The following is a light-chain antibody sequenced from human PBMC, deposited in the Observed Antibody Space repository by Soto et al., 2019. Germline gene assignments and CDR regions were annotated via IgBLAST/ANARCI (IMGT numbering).Light chain of an antibody. CDR3: QQYNNWPKT. CDR2: GTS. V-gene: IGKV3-15*01. CDR1: LSVSST. J-gene: IGKJ1*01. Sequence: EIVMTQSPATLSVSPGERATLSCRASLSVSSTLAWYQQKPGQAPRLLIYGTSTRATGIPARFSGSGSGTEFTLTISSLQSEDFAVYYCQQYNNWPKTFGQGTKVDIK.